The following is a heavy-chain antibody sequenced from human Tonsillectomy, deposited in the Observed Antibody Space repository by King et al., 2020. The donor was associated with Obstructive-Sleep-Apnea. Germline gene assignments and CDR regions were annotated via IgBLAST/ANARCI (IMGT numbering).Heavy chain of an antibody. CDR1: GVSLSGRY. D-gene: IGHD3-10*02. CDR3: AREGGSNVRGDWFDP. J-gene: IGHJ5*02. V-gene: IGHV4-59*11. Sequence: VPLQASVPGLVEPSETLSLTCTVSGVSLSGRYWRWIRQPPGKGLVWIGHTYYTGSTNYNPSLKSRVTISVGKSKNQFSLTLTSVTAADTAVYYCAREGGSNVRGDWFDPWGQGTLVTVSS. CDR2: TYYTGST.